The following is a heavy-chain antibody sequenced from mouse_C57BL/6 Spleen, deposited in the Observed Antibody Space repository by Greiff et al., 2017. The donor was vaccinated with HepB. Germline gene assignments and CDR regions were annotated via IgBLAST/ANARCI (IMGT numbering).Heavy chain of an antibody. D-gene: IGHD1-1*01. J-gene: IGHJ1*03. CDR3: ARGDYGTSLYFDV. Sequence: VQLQESGAELAKPGASVKLSCKASGYTFTSYWMHWVKQRPGQGLEWIGYINPSSGYTKYNQKFKDKATLTADKSSSTAYMQLSSLTYEDSAVYYCARGDYGTSLYFDVWGTGTTVTVSS. CDR2: INPSSGYT. CDR1: GYTFTSYW. V-gene: IGHV1-7*01.